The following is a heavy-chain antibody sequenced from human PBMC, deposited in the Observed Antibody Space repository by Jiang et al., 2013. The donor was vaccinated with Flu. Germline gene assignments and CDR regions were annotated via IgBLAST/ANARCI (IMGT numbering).Heavy chain of an antibody. D-gene: IGHD6-13*01. CDR1: GGSISSSSYY. CDR3: ARRGTALDY. CDR2: IYYSGST. Sequence: GLVKPSETLSLTXTVSGGSISSSSYYWGWIRQPPGKGLEWIGSIYYSGSTYYNPSLKSRVTISVDTSKNQFSLKLSSVTAADTAVYYCARRGTALDYWGQGTLVTVSS. V-gene: IGHV4-39*01. J-gene: IGHJ4*02.